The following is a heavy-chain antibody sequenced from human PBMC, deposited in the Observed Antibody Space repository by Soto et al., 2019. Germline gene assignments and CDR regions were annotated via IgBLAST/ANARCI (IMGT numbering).Heavy chain of an antibody. J-gene: IGHJ4*02. D-gene: IGHD6-13*01. Sequence: VELSWEASGVALGSKALCWVRQAPGKGLEWVSAISGSGGSTYYADSVKGRFTISRDNSKNTLYLQMNSLRAEDTAVYDGGKDSLSRYFEYWGQGSLVTVSS. V-gene: IGHV3-23*01. CDR3: GKDSLSRYFEY. CDR1: GVALGSKA. CDR2: ISGSGGST.